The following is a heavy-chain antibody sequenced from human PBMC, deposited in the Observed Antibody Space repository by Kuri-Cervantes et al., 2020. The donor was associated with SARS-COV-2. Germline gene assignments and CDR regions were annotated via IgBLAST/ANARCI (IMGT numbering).Heavy chain of an antibody. CDR1: GGSISSSSYY. J-gene: IGHJ4*02. CDR3: ARGRSFVGN. Sequence: ESLKISCTVSGGSISSSSYYWSWIRQPPGKGLEWIGEINHSGSTNYNPSLKSRVTISVDTSKNQFSLKLSSVTAADTAVYYCARGRSFVGNWGQGTLVTVSS. CDR2: INHSGST. D-gene: IGHD3-16*01. V-gene: IGHV4-39*07.